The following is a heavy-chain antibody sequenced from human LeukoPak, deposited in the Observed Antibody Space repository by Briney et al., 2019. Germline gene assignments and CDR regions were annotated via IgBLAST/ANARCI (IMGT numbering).Heavy chain of an antibody. D-gene: IGHD4-17*01. CDR3: ARSETTVTPPYYFDY. CDR2: IYHSGST. CDR1: GGSISSSNW. J-gene: IGHJ4*02. V-gene: IGHV4-4*02. Sequence: SETLSLTCAVSGGSISSSNWWSWVRQPPGKGLEWIGQIYHSGSTYYNPSLKSRVTISVDRSKNQFSLKLSSVTAADTAVYYCARSETTVTPPYYFDYWGQGTLVTVSS.